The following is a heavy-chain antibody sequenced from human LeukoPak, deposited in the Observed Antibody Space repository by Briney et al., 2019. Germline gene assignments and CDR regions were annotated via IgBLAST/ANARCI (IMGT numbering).Heavy chain of an antibody. CDR1: GGSINYDY. J-gene: IGHJ5*02. CDR2: IYYSGGT. V-gene: IGHV4-59*01. CDR3: AREVMVRGVISWFDP. D-gene: IGHD3-10*01. Sequence: PSETLSLTCTVSGGSINYDYWSWIRQPPGKGLEWIGYIYYSGGTKYNPSLKSRVTISVDTSKNQFSLKLSSVTAADTAVYYCAREVMVRGVISWFDPWGQGTLVTVSS.